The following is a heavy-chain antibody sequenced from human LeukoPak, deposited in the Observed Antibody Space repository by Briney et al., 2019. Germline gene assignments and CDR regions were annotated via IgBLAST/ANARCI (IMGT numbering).Heavy chain of an antibody. Sequence: PSETLSLTCTVSGGSISSGGYYWSWIRQPPGKGLEWIGYIYYSGSTYYNPSLKSRVTISVDTSKNQFSLKLSSVTAADTAVYYCARGRGYYYDSSGYYYFDYRGQGTLATVSS. CDR3: ARGRGYYYDSSGYYYFDY. V-gene: IGHV4-31*03. J-gene: IGHJ4*02. D-gene: IGHD3-22*01. CDR2: IYYSGST. CDR1: GGSISSGGYY.